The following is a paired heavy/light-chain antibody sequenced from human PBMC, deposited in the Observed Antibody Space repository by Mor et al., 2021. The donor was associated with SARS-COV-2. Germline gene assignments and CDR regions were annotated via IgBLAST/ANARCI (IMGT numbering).Light chain of an antibody. J-gene: IGKJ2*01. Sequence: DIQMTQSPSSLSASVGDRVTMTCWASQTIDSHLNWYQQKPGKAPQLLIYAASTLQSGVPSRFSGGGSGAYFTLTISSLQPEDFATYFCQQSYTTPRTFGQGTKLEIE. CDR1: QTIDSH. CDR2: AAS. V-gene: IGKV1-39*01. CDR3: QQSYTTPRT.
Heavy chain of an antibody. CDR1: GVSITSGSYY. J-gene: IGHJ5*01. V-gene: IGHV4-39*07. Sequence: QLQLRESGPGLVKPSETLSLTCTVSGVSITSGSYYWGWIRQPPGKGLEWIGVIYYSGTTYYNPSLKSRVTISITSRNQFSLQLSSVTAADTAVYYCARDVPFYKPGSYATGGGWLDPWGQGAQVTVSS. CDR2: IYYSGTT. D-gene: IGHD3-16*01. CDR3: ARDVPFYKPGSYATGGGWLDP.